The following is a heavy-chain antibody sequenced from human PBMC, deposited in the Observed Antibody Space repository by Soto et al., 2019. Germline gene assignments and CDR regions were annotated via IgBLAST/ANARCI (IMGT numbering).Heavy chain of an antibody. V-gene: IGHV3-9*01. CDR2: VSWDSRSI. J-gene: IGHJ3*01. CDR1: GFIFDDYA. CDR3: ARGTAVTTFPVVDL. Sequence: EVQLVESGGGLVQPGRSLRLSCAASGFIFDDYAMHWVRQAPGKGLEWVSSVSWDSRSIAYAGSVQGRFTLSRDNAKNSLSLQMNSLTTEDAAFYYCARGTAVTTFPVVDLWGQGTIVTVSS. D-gene: IGHD4-17*01.